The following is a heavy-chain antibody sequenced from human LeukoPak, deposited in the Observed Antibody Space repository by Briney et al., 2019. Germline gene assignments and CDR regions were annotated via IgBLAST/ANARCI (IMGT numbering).Heavy chain of an antibody. CDR2: INPNSGGT. Sequence: ASVKVSCKASGGTFSSYAISWVRQAPGQGLEWMGWINPNSGGTNYAQKFQGRVTMTRDTSISTAYMELSRLRSDDTAVYYCASFKWYLDYWGQGTLVTVSS. CDR3: ASFKWYLDY. CDR1: GGTFSSYA. D-gene: IGHD2-15*01. V-gene: IGHV1-2*02. J-gene: IGHJ4*02.